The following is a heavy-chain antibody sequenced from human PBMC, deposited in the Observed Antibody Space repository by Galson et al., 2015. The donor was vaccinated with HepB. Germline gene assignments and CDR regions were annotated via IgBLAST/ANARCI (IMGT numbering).Heavy chain of an antibody. CDR2: IKSKTDGGTT. D-gene: IGHD5-24*01. Sequence: SLRLSCAASGFTFSNAWMSWVRQAPGKGLEWVGRIKSKTDGGTTDYGAPVKGRFTISRDDSKNTLYLQMNSLKTEDTAVYYCTGPGEAYRWDYYGMDVWGQGTTVTVSS. CDR1: GFTFSNAW. V-gene: IGHV3-15*01. J-gene: IGHJ6*02. CDR3: TGPGEAYRWDYYGMDV.